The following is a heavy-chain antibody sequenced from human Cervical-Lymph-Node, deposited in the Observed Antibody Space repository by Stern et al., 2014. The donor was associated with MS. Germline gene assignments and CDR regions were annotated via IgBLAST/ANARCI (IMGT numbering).Heavy chain of an antibody. D-gene: IGHD2-2*03. J-gene: IGHJ4*02. V-gene: IGHV4-4*02. Sequence: QVQLQESGPGLVKPSETLSLTCDVSGGSISGRNWWSWVRQPPGKGLEWIVGVHHSGGTNYNSSLKIRVTMSVDTSRSQFSLKLNSLTAADTAVYFCAKNGFCSGTNCLDSWGQGTLVTVSS. CDR2: VHHSGGT. CDR3: AKNGFCSGTNCLDS. CDR1: GGSISGRNW.